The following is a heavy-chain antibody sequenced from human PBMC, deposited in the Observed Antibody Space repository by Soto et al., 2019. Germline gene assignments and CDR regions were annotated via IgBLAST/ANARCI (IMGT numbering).Heavy chain of an antibody. V-gene: IGHV3-21*01. J-gene: IGHJ4*02. D-gene: IGHD5-12*01. CDR2: ISSSSSYI. CDR1: GFTFSSYS. Sequence: EVQLVESGGGLVQPGGSLRLSCAASGFTFSSYSMNWVRQAPGKGLEWVSSISSSSSYIYYADSVKGRFTISRDNAKNSLYLQMNSLRAEDTAVYYCATPKYSGYDYGYWGQGTLVTVSS. CDR3: ATPKYSGYDYGY.